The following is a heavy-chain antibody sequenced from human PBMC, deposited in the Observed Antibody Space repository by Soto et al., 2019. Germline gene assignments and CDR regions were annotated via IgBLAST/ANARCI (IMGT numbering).Heavy chain of an antibody. Sequence: GGSLRLSCAASVFTGSSYSMNWVRQAPGKGLEWVSYISSISSTIYYADSVKGRFTISRDNAKNSLYLQMNSLRDEDTAVYYCASAPTRSIAAQSGLDVWGQGTTVTVSS. CDR3: ASAPTRSIAAQSGLDV. V-gene: IGHV3-48*02. CDR1: VFTGSSYS. CDR2: ISSISSTI. D-gene: IGHD6-6*01. J-gene: IGHJ6*02.